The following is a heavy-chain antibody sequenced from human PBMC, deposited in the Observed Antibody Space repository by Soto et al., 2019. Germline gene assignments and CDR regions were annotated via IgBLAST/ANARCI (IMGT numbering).Heavy chain of an antibody. CDR3: ARHDNMTLVSQYGDS. D-gene: IGHD1-1*01. CDR2: MHHSGSI. V-gene: IGHV4-4*02. J-gene: IGHJ5*02. Sequence: QVQLQESGPGLVKPSGTLSLTCSFSGDSISNNKWWSWVRQPPGKGLEWIGEMHHSGSIHYNASRKSRATLSVDKSRNQFSLQLTSVTGADTALYFCARHDNMTLVSQYGDSWGPGTLVTVTS. CDR1: GDSISNNKW.